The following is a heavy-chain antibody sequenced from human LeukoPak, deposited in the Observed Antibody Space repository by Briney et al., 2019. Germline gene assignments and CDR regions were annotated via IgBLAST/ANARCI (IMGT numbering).Heavy chain of an antibody. V-gene: IGHV1-69*13. D-gene: IGHD3-10*01. CDR3: AREGEELVNWFDP. Sequence: GASVKVSCKAPGGTFSNYAISWVRQAPGQGLEWMGGIIPIFGTTTYAQKFQGRVTITADESTITAYMELSSLTSEDTGVYYCAREGEELVNWFDPWGQGTLVTVSS. CDR1: GGTFSNYA. J-gene: IGHJ5*02. CDR2: IIPIFGTT.